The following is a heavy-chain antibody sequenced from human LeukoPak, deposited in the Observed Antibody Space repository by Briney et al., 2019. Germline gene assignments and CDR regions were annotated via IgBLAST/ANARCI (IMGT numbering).Heavy chain of an antibody. Sequence: GASVKVSCKASGYTFTSYDINWVRQATGQGLEWMGWMNPNSGNTGYAQKFQGRVTIIADKSTSTAYMELSSLRSEDMAVYYCASGAPGGDRKRNAFDIWGQGTMVTVSS. CDR2: MNPNSGNT. CDR1: GYTFTSYD. D-gene: IGHD2-21*02. CDR3: ASGAPGGDRKRNAFDI. J-gene: IGHJ3*02. V-gene: IGHV1-8*01.